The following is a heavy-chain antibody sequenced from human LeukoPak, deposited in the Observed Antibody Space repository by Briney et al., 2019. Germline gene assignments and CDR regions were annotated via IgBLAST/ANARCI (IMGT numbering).Heavy chain of an antibody. CDR3: AKDSAPYYGNYDN. D-gene: IGHD4-11*01. J-gene: IGHJ4*02. CDR1: GFTFRSYW. CDR2: INREGNEK. V-gene: IGHV3-7*03. Sequence: GGSLRLSCAVSGFTFRSYWISWVRQAPGKGLEWVANINREGNEKYYVDSVKGRFTISRDNSKNTLYLQMNSLRAEDTAVYYCAKDSAPYYGNYDNWGQGIQVTVSP.